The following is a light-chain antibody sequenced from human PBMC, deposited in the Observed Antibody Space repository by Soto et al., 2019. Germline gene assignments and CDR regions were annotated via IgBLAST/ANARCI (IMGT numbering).Light chain of an antibody. CDR1: QSLLYSYNNRNY. CDR3: QQYYPTPQWT. Sequence: DIVMTQSPNSLAVSLGERATINCRSSQSLLYSYNNRNYLAWYQQKPGQPPKLLIYWASTRESGVPARVSGSGSGTDFSLTISSLQAEDVAVYYCQQYYPTPQWTCGQGTKVEIK. J-gene: IGKJ1*01. V-gene: IGKV4-1*01. CDR2: WAS.